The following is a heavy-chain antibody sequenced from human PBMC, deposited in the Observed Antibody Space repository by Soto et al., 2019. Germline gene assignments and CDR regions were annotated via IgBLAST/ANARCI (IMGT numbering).Heavy chain of an antibody. CDR1: GFTFSNYA. Sequence: EVQLLDSGGGLVQPGGSLRLSCEASGFTFSNYAMSWVRQAPGKGLEWVSGISTSGGSTFYADSVKGRFAISRDNSKNTLYLLMRGLRAEDTAVYYCAKSKPLVPAASDYFDYWGQGTLVAVSS. CDR2: ISTSGGST. V-gene: IGHV3-23*01. J-gene: IGHJ4*02. CDR3: AKSKPLVPAASDYFDY. D-gene: IGHD2-2*01.